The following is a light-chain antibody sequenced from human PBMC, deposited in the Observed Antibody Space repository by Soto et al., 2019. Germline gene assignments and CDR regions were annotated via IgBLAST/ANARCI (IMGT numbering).Light chain of an antibody. J-gene: IGLJ3*02. CDR3: AVWDDSLNGWV. CDR2: SND. V-gene: IGLV1-44*01. Sequence: QSVLTQQPSASGTPGQRVTISCSGSSSNIGTNAVNWCQQLPGTAPRLLIYSNDQRPPGVPDRFSGSKSGTSASLGISGLQSEDEADYFCAVWDDSLNGWVFGGGTKVAVL. CDR1: SSNIGTNA.